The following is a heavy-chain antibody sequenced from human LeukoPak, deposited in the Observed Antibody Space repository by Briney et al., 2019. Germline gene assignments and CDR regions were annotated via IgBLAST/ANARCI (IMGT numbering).Heavy chain of an antibody. CDR1: GFTFSSYA. CDR3: ARGPAPYDFWSGYYSEYYYYYMGV. CDR2: ISGSGGST. Sequence: GGSLRLSCAASGFTFSSYAMSWVRQAPGKGLEWVSAISGSGGSTYYADSVKGRFTISRDNAKNSLYLQMNSLRAEDTAVYYCARGPAPYDFWSGYYSEYYYYYMGVWGKGTTVTVSS. J-gene: IGHJ6*03. D-gene: IGHD3-3*01. V-gene: IGHV3-23*01.